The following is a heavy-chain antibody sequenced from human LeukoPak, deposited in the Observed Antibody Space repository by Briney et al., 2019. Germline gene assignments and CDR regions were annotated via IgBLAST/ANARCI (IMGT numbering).Heavy chain of an antibody. J-gene: IGHJ4*02. CDR3: AKDPYGNSY. CDR2: ITAGGYST. D-gene: IGHD4-23*01. CDR1: GFTFSRDA. V-gene: IGHV3-23*01. Sequence: GSLRLSCAASGFTFSRDAMSWVRQAPGKGLEWVSGITAGGYSTYYADSVQGRFTISRDNSKNTLFLQMNSLRAEDTAVYYCAKDPYGNSYWGQGTLVTVSS.